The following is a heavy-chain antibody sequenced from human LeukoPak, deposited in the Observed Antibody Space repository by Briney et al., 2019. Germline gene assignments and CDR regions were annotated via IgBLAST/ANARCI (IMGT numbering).Heavy chain of an antibody. J-gene: IGHJ5*02. Sequence: ASVKVSCKASGYTFTGYYMHWVRQAPGQGLEWMGWINPNSGGTNYAQKFQGWVTVTRDTSISTAYMELSRLRSEDTAVYYCAREGDYYGSGSYYNVWFDPWGQGTLVTVSS. CDR3: AREGDYYGSGSYYNVWFDP. CDR2: INPNSGGT. D-gene: IGHD3-10*01. CDR1: GYTFTGYY. V-gene: IGHV1-2*04.